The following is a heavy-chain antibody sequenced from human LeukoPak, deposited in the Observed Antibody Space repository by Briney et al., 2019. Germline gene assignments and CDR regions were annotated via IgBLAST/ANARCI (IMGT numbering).Heavy chain of an antibody. Sequence: SETLSLTCAVYGGSFSGYYWSWIRQPPGKGLEWIGSTYYSGSTYYNPSLKSRVTISVDTSKNQFSLKLSSVTAADTAVYYCARPNTAMVLHDAFDIWGQGTMVTVSS. J-gene: IGHJ3*02. D-gene: IGHD5-18*01. V-gene: IGHV4-34*01. CDR2: TYYSGST. CDR3: ARPNTAMVLHDAFDI. CDR1: GGSFSGYY.